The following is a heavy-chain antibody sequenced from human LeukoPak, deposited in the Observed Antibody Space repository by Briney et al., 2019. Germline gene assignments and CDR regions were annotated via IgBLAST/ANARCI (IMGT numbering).Heavy chain of an antibody. V-gene: IGHV1-2*02. CDR2: INPNSGGT. J-gene: IGHJ4*02. CDR1: GCSFTDYY. D-gene: IGHD5-18*01. Sequence: ASVKVSCKASGCSFTDYYLYWVRQAPGQGLEWMGWINPNSGGTNYAQKFQGRVTITRDTSISTAYMELSGLRSDDTAVYYCARDGPSVMVDFDYWGQGTLVTVSS. CDR3: ARDGPSVMVDFDY.